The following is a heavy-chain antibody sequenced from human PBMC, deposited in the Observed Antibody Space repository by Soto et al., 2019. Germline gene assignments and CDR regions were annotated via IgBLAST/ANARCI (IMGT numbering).Heavy chain of an antibody. Sequence: SSVKVSCKASGVTFSSYAISWVRQAPVQGLEWMGGIIPIFGTANYAQKFQGRVTITADESTSTAYMALSSLRSEDTAVYYCATCGYSYATAAYYGMDVWGQGTTVTVSS. CDR3: ATCGYSYATAAYYGMDV. J-gene: IGHJ6*02. CDR2: IIPIFGTA. D-gene: IGHD5-18*01. CDR1: GVTFSSYA. V-gene: IGHV1-69*13.